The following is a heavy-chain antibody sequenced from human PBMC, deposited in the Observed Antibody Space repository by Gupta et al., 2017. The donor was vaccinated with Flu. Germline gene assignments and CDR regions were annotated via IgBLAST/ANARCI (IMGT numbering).Heavy chain of an antibody. Sequence: QVQLVQSGAEVKKPGASVKVSCKASGYTITGYYMPWVRQAPGQGLEWMGRINPDRGGTNYAQKFQGRVTMTRDTSISTAYMELSRLRSDDTAVYYCARGYYDFWSGYWYYFDYWGQGTLVTVSS. CDR3: ARGYYDFWSGYWYYFDY. CDR1: GYTITGYY. CDR2: INPDRGGT. V-gene: IGHV1-2*06. J-gene: IGHJ4*02. D-gene: IGHD3-3*01.